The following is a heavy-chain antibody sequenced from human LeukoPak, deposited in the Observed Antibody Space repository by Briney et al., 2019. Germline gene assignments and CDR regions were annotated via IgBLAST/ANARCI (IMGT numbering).Heavy chain of an antibody. CDR3: ARDLSIAAAHNWFDP. CDR1: GFTFSSYS. V-gene: IGHV3-21*01. Sequence: GGSLRLSCAASGFTFSSYSMNWVRQAPGKGLEWVSSISSSSSYIYYADSVKGRFTISRDNAKNSLYLQMNSLRAEDTAVYYCARDLSIAAAHNWFDPWGQGTLVTVSS. CDR2: ISSSSSYI. D-gene: IGHD6-13*01. J-gene: IGHJ5*02.